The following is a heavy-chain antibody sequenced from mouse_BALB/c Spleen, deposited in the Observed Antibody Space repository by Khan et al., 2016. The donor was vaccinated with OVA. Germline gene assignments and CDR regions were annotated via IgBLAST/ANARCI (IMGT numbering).Heavy chain of an antibody. J-gene: IGHJ4*01. CDR2: IWSGGST. V-gene: IGHV2-2*02. CDR3: ARTYFSDGNYGDYYAMDY. CDR1: GFSLTDYG. Sequence: QVQLKESGPGLVQPSQSLSITCTVSGFSLTDYGLHWVRQSPGKGLEWLGVIWSGGSTDYNAAFISRLSINKDNSKSQDFFRMNSLQANDTAIYYCARTYFSDGNYGDYYAMDYWGQGTSVTVSS. D-gene: IGHD2-1*01.